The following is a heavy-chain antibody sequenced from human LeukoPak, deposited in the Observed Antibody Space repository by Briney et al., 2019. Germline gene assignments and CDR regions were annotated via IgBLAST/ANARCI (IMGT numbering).Heavy chain of an antibody. Sequence: ASVKVSCXASGYTFTGYYMHWVRQAPGQGLEWMGRINPNSCGTNYAQKFQGRVTMTRDTSISTAYMELSRLRSDDTAVYYCARSLIVVVTYPGDDAFDIWGQGTMVTVSS. V-gene: IGHV1-2*06. CDR1: GYTFTGYY. CDR2: INPNSCGT. J-gene: IGHJ3*02. D-gene: IGHD2-21*02. CDR3: ARSLIVVVTYPGDDAFDI.